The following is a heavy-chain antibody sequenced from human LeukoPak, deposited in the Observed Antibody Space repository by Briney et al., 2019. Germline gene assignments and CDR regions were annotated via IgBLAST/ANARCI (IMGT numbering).Heavy chain of an antibody. CDR3: ARGQNYGSGRYRNYFYYYYGMDG. J-gene: IGHJ6*02. CDR2: INDSGST. V-gene: IGHV4-34*01. Sequence: SETLSLTCAVYGGSFSGDYWSWIRQPPGKGLEWIGEINDSGSTNYDPSLKSRVTISVDTSKNQFSLKLSSVTAADTAVYYCARGQNYGSGRYRNYFYYYYGMDGWGQGATGTVSS. D-gene: IGHD3-10*01. CDR1: GGSFSGDY.